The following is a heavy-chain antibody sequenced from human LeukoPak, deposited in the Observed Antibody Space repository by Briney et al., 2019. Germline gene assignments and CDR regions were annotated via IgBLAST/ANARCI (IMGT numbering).Heavy chain of an antibody. CDR1: GFTFSTYG. Sequence: GRSLRLSCSASGFTFSTYGMTWVRQAPGKGLEWVAVIWYDGSHANYADAVKGRFTISRDNSKNTLYLQVNSPRAEDTAVYYCARDRGYSSRWNFGKDYYMDVWGKGTTVTVSS. V-gene: IGHV3-33*01. D-gene: IGHD6-13*01. J-gene: IGHJ6*03. CDR2: IWYDGSHA. CDR3: ARDRGYSSRWNFGKDYYMDV.